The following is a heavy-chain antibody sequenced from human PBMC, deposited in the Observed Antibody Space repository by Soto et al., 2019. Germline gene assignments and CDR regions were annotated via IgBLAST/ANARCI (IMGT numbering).Heavy chain of an antibody. CDR1: GFTFSSYG. Sequence: LRLSCAASGFTFSSYGMYWVRQAPGKGLEWVAAISYDGSNNYHADSVKGRFTISRDNSKNTLYLQLNSLRTEDTAVYYCAKDIVKYTYGACDYWGQGVLVTV. CDR3: AKDIVKYTYGACDY. V-gene: IGHV3-30*18. D-gene: IGHD5-18*01. CDR2: ISYDGSNN. J-gene: IGHJ4*02.